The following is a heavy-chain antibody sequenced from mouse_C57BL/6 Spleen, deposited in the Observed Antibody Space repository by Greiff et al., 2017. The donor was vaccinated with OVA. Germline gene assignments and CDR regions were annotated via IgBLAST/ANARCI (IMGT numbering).Heavy chain of an antibody. CDR3: ARPLLLRQEYYAMDY. V-gene: IGHV1-54*01. CDR2: INPGSGGT. D-gene: IGHD1-1*01. CDR1: GYAFTNYL. Sequence: VQLQQSGAELVRPGTSVKVSCKASGYAFTNYLIEWVKQRPGQGLEWIGVINPGSGGTNYNEKFKGKATLTADKSSSTAYMQLSRLTSEDSAVYCCARPLLLRQEYYAMDYWGQGTSVTVSS. J-gene: IGHJ4*01.